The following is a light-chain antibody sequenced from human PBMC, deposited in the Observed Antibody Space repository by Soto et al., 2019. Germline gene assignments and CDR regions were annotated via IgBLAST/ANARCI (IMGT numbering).Light chain of an antibody. Sequence: AIQMTQSPSSLSASVGDRVIITCRASQGIRNDLGWFQQKPGKAHKLLIYAASRLQSGVPSRFSGSGSGTEFTLTINSLQPEDFATYYCLQDYDFPWTFGHGTKVEIK. V-gene: IGKV1-6*01. CDR3: LQDYDFPWT. CDR2: AAS. CDR1: QGIRND. J-gene: IGKJ1*01.